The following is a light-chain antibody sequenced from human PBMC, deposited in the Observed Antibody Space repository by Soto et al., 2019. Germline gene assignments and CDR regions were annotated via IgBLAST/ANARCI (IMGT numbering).Light chain of an antibody. J-gene: IGLJ1*01. Sequence: QTVVTQSPSASASLGASVKLTCTLRSGHSSYAIAWHQQQPEKGPRYLMKLNSDGSHSKGDGIPDRFSGSSSGAERYLTISSLQSEDDADYYCQTWGTGIHYVFGTGTKVIVL. V-gene: IGLV4-69*01. CDR2: LNSDGSH. CDR1: SGHSSYA. CDR3: QTWGTGIHYV.